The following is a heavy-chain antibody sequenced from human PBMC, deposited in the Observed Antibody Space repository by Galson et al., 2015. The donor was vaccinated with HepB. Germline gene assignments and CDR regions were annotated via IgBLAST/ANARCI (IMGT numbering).Heavy chain of an antibody. V-gene: IGHV1-69*13. CDR1: GGTFSSYA. Sequence: SVKVSCKASGGTFSSYAISWVRQAPGQGLEWMGGIIPIFGIANYAQKFQGRVTITADESTSTAYMELSSLRSEDTAVYYCARVPRFYGAYGEDDYWGQGTLVTVSS. CDR2: IIPIFGIA. D-gene: IGHD4-17*01. J-gene: IGHJ4*02. CDR3: ARVPRFYGAYGEDDY.